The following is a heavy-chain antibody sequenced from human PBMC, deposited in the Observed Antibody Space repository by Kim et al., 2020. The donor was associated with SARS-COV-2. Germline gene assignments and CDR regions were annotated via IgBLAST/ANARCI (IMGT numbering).Heavy chain of an antibody. J-gene: IGHJ4*02. CDR3: ARLTDSGYDFYYFDY. CDR1: GGTFSSYA. D-gene: IGHD5-12*01. V-gene: IGHV1-69*13. Sequence: SVKVSRKASGGTFSSYAISWVRQAPGQGLEWMGGIIPIFGTANYAQKFQGRVTITADESTSTAYMELSSLRSEDTAVYYCARLTDSGYDFYYFDYWGQGTLVTVSS. CDR2: IIPIFGTA.